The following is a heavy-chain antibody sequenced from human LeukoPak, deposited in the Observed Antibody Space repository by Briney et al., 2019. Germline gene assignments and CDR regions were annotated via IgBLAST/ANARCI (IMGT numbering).Heavy chain of an antibody. CDR1: GGSFSGYY. CDR3: ARGIGYCSSTSCYGGWFDP. V-gene: IGHV4-34*01. D-gene: IGHD2-2*01. J-gene: IGHJ5*02. Sequence: SETLSLTCAVYGGSFSGYYWSWTRQPPGKGLEWIGEINHSGSTNYNPSLKSRVTISVDTSKNQFSLKLSSVTAADTAVYYCARGIGYCSSTSCYGGWFDPWGQGTLVTVSS. CDR2: INHSGST.